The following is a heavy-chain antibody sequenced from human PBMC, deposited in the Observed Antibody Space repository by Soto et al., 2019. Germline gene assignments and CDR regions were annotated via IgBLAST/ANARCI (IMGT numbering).Heavy chain of an antibody. D-gene: IGHD3-3*01. CDR3: AHSEPSDVWSGRPGAWFDP. CDR1: GFSLSTSGVG. CDR2: IYWNDDK. Sequence: QITLKESGPTLVKPTQTLTLTCTFSGFSLSTSGVGVGWIRQPPGKALEWLSLIYWNDDKRYRPSLKSRLTITKYTYKNQVVLTMTNMDPVDTATYYRAHSEPSDVWSGRPGAWFDPWGQGTLVTVSS. V-gene: IGHV2-5*01. J-gene: IGHJ5*02.